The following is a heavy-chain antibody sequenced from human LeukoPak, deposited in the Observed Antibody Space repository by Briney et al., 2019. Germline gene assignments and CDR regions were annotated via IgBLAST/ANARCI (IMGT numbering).Heavy chain of an antibody. CDR3: AKPKAVAGTSSAFDI. Sequence: PGGSLRLSCAASGFTFSTYAMSWARQAPGKGLEWVSAISGSGGSTYYADSVKGRFTISRDNSKNTLYLQMNSLRAEDTAVYYCAKPKAVAGTSSAFDIWGQGTMVTVSS. CDR2: ISGSGGST. J-gene: IGHJ3*02. CDR1: GFTFSTYA. V-gene: IGHV3-23*01. D-gene: IGHD6-19*01.